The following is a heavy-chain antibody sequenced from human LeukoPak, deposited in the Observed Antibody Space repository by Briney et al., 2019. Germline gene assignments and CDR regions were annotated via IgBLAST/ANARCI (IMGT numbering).Heavy chain of an antibody. J-gene: IGHJ5*02. CDR2: IYYSGNT. CDR3: ALVVPTTDNWFDP. V-gene: IGHV4-39*07. D-gene: IGHD2-2*01. CDR1: GGSISSSSYY. Sequence: SETLSLTCTVSGGSISSSSYYWGWIRQPPGKGLEWIGSIYYSGNTYYNPSLKSRAIISIDTSENQFSLKLTSVTAADTAVYYCALVVPTTDNWFDPWGQGTLVTVSS.